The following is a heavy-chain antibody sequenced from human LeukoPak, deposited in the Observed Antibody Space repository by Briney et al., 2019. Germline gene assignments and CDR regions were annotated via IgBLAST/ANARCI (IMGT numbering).Heavy chain of an antibody. V-gene: IGHV3-9*01. Sequence: GGSLRLSCAASGFTFDDYAMHWVRQAPGRGLEGVSGISWNSGSIGYADSVKGRFTISRDNAKNSLYLQMNSLRAEDTALYYCAKDIGPAAMRYFDYWGQGTLVTVSS. CDR3: AKDIGPAAMRYFDY. D-gene: IGHD2-2*01. CDR2: ISWNSGSI. CDR1: GFTFDDYA. J-gene: IGHJ4*02.